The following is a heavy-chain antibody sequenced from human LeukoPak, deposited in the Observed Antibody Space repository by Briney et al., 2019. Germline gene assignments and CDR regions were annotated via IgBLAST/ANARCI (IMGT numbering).Heavy chain of an antibody. CDR2: IYYSGST. CDR1: GGSISSYY. CDR3: ARGMDYDFWSGYYTRPRFYYMDV. V-gene: IGHV4-59*01. J-gene: IGHJ6*03. Sequence: SETLSLTCTVSGGSISSYYWSWIRQPPGKGLEWIGYIYYSGSTNYNPSLKSRVAISVDTSKNQFSLKLSSVTAADTAVYYCARGMDYDFWSGYYTRPRFYYMDVWGKGTTVTVSS. D-gene: IGHD3-3*01.